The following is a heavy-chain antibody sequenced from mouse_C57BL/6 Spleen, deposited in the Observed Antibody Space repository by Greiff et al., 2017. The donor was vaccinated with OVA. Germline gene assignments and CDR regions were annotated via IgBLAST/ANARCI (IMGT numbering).Heavy chain of an antibody. CDR2: IYPRSGNT. J-gene: IGHJ3*01. V-gene: IGHV1-81*01. CDR3: ARRAITTVVEEFAY. Sequence: VKLQESGAELARPGASVKLSCKASGYTFTSYGISWVKQRTGQGLEWIGEIYPRSGNTYYNEKFKGKATLTADKSSSTAYMELRSLTSEDSAVYFCARRAITTVVEEFAYWGQGTLVTVSA. CDR1: GYTFTSYG. D-gene: IGHD1-1*01.